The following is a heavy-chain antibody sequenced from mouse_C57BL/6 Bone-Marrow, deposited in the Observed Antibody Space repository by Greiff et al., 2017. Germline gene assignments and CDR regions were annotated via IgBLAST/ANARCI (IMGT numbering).Heavy chain of an antibody. CDR1: GYTFTSYG. V-gene: IGHV1-81*01. Sequence: QVQLQQSGAELARPGASVKLSCKASGYTFTSYGISWVKQRTGQGLEWIGEIYPRSGNTYYNEKFKGKATLTADKSSSTAYRELRSLTSEDSAVYFCARHYYGSSTWFAYWGQGTLVTVSA. D-gene: IGHD1-1*01. CDR2: IYPRSGNT. J-gene: IGHJ3*01. CDR3: ARHYYGSSTWFAY.